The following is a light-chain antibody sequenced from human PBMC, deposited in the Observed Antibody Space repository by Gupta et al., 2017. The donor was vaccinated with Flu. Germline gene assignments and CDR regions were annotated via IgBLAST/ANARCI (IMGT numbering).Light chain of an antibody. CDR1: EIINTY. CDR3: QQSQSTWLT. CDR2: FAS. V-gene: IGKV1-39*01. Sequence: DIQVTQSPSSLSASVGDRVTITCRTSEIINTYLNWYQQKPGKAPKLLIYFASHLQSGVPSRFSGSGSGTDFTLTISNIQREDFATYYCQQSQSTWLTFGGGTKVEI. J-gene: IGKJ4*01.